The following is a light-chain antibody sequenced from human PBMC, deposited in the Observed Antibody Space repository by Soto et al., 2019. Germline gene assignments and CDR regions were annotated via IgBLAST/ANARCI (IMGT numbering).Light chain of an antibody. CDR1: QSVSSSY. CDR3: QQYGSSPLT. Sequence: VWPPSPFTLSLSSGERATLSFRASQSVSSSYLAWYQQKPGQAPRLLIYGASSRATGIPARFSGSGSGTDFTLTISRLEPEDFAVYYCQQYGSSPLTFGQGTEVDIK. CDR2: GAS. V-gene: IGKV3-20*01. J-gene: IGKJ1*01.